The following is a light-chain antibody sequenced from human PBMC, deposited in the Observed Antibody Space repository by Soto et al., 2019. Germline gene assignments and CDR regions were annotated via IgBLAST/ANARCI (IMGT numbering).Light chain of an antibody. J-gene: IGLJ3*02. Sequence: QSVLTQPASVSGSPGQSITISCTGTSSDVGGYNYVSWFQHHPGKAPKLIIYDVSNRPSGVSDRFSGSKSGSTASLTISGLQADDEADYYCNSYTSDSTWVFGGGTKLTVL. CDR2: DVS. V-gene: IGLV2-14*03. CDR1: SSDVGGYNY. CDR3: NSYTSDSTWV.